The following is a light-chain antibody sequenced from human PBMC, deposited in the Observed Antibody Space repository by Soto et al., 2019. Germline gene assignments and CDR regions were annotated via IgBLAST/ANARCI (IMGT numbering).Light chain of an antibody. J-gene: IGKJ2*01. CDR2: GAS. Sequence: EIVLTQSPGTLSLSPGERATLSCRASQSVSSSYLAWYQQKPGQAPRLLIYGASSRATGIPDRFSGSGSGTDFTLPISSLEPEDFAVYYCQQYASSPVYTFGQGTKLEIK. CDR1: QSVSSSY. V-gene: IGKV3-20*01. CDR3: QQYASSPVYT.